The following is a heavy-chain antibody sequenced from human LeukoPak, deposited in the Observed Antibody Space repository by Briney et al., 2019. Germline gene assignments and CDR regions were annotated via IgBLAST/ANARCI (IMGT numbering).Heavy chain of an antibody. V-gene: IGHV3-11*01. CDR1: GFTFSDYY. Sequence: GGSLRLSCAASGFTFSDYYMSWIRQAPGKGLEWLSYISTSGSIIYYADSVEGRFTISRDNAKNSLYLQMNSLRAEDTAVYYCARDVGEYCSSVCCYASDYWGQGTLVTVSS. D-gene: IGHD2-2*01. CDR3: ARDVGEYCSSVCCYASDY. CDR2: ISTSGSII. J-gene: IGHJ4*02.